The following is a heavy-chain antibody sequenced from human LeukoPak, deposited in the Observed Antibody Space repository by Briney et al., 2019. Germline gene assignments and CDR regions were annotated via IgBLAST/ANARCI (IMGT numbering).Heavy chain of an antibody. CDR1: GFTFSTYW. CDR3: TRGYYYDSSGPTIPFDC. CDR2: ISSDGSST. D-gene: IGHD3-22*01. V-gene: IGHV3-74*01. Sequence: GGSLRLSCAASGFTFSTYWMHWVRQGPGEGLVWVSRISSDGSSTTYADSVKGRFTVSRDNAKNTLYLQMNSLRAEDTAVYYCTRGYYYDSSGPTIPFDCWGQGTLVTVSS. J-gene: IGHJ4*02.